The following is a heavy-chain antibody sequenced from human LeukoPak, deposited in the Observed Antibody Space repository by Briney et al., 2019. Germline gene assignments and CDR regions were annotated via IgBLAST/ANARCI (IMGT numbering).Heavy chain of an antibody. D-gene: IGHD6-19*01. CDR2: INPNSGDT. CDR1: GYSFTGQD. CDR3: ASYPRYSSTPPFDY. V-gene: IGHV1-2*02. J-gene: IGHJ4*02. Sequence: ASVKVSCKASGYSFTGQDMHWVRQAPGQGLGWMGWINPNSGDTNYAQKFQGRATMTRDTTISTAYMELNRLTSDDTAVYYCASYPRYSSTPPFDYWGQGTSVTVSS.